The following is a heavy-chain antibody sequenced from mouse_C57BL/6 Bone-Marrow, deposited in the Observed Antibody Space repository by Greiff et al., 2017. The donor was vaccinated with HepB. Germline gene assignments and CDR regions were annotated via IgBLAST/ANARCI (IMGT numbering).Heavy chain of an antibody. V-gene: IGHV1-69*01. J-gene: IGHJ1*03. D-gene: IGHD1-1*01. CDR3: ARWGYYGSSFWYFDV. CDR2: IDPSDSYT. CDR1: GYTFTSYW. Sequence: VQLQQSGAELVMPGASVKLSCKASGYTFTSYWMHWVKQRPGQGLEWIGEIDPSDSYTNYNQKFKGKSTLTVDKSSSTAYMQLSSLTSEDSAVYYCARWGYYGSSFWYFDVWGTGTTVTVSS.